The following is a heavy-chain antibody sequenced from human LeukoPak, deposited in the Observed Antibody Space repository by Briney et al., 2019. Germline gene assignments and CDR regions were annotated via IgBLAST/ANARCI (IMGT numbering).Heavy chain of an antibody. CDR3: AKGLRYCSGGSCYSPFNLAPGPYFDY. CDR1: GFTFSSYG. CDR2: ISGSGGST. Sequence: GGSLRLSCAASGFTFSSYGMSWVRQAPGKGRGWVSAISGSGGSTYYADSVKGRFTISRDNSKDTLYLQMNSLRAEDTAVYYCAKGLRYCSGGSCYSPFNLAPGPYFDYWGQGTLVTVSS. J-gene: IGHJ4*02. V-gene: IGHV3-23*01. D-gene: IGHD2-15*01.